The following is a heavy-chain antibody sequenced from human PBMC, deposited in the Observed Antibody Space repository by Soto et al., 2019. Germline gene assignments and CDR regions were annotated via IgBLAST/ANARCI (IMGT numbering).Heavy chain of an antibody. CDR1: GYSFTRYW. V-gene: IGHV5-51*01. CDR3: ASLSSQQLIQGAFDI. CDR2: IYPGDSDT. Sequence: PGESLKISCTVSGYSFTRYWIGWVRQMPGKGLEWMGIIYPGDSDTRYSPSFQGQVTISADKSISTAYLQWSSLKASDTAMYYCASLSSQQLIQGAFDIWGQGTMVTVSS. D-gene: IGHD5-18*01. J-gene: IGHJ3*02.